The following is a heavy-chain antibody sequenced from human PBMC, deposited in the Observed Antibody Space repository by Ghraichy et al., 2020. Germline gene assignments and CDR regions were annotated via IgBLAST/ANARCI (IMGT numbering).Heavy chain of an antibody. CDR1: GFTFSSYS. CDR3: AGGGGGTWYRNYFDY. CDR2: ISTSNTYI. D-gene: IGHD2-15*01. V-gene: IGHV3-21*01. J-gene: IGHJ4*02. Sequence: GGSLRLSCAASGFTFSSYSMNWVRQAPGKGLEWVSSISTSNTYIYYADSVKGRFTISRGNAENSLYLQMNSLRAEDTAVYYCAGGGGGTWYRNYFDYWGQGTLVTVSS.